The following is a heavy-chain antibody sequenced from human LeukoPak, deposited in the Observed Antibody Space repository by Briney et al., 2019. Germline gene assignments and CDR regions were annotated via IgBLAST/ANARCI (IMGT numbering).Heavy chain of an antibody. J-gene: IGHJ4*02. V-gene: IGHV3-11*01. CDR1: GFTFSDYY. CDR2: ISSSGSTI. CDR3: ARVRVWFGEDPYFDY. D-gene: IGHD3-10*01. Sequence: GGSLRLSCAASGFTFSDYYMSWIRQAPGKGLEWVSYISSSGSTIYYADSVKGRFTISRDNAKNSLYLQMNSLRAEDTAVYYCARVRVWFGEDPYFDYWGQGTLVTVSS.